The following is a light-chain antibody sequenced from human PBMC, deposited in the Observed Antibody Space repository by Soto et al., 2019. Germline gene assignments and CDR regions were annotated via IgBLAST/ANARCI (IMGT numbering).Light chain of an antibody. CDR1: SSDVGGYNS. J-gene: IGLJ1*01. CDR2: DVS. V-gene: IGLV2-14*01. CDR3: SSYTSIPALV. Sequence: QSVLTQPASVSGSPGESITISCTGTSSDVGGYNSVSWYQQHPGKVPKIMIYDVSIRPSGVPDRFSGSKSGNTASLTISGLQAEDEADYYCSSYTSIPALVFGTGTKLAVL.